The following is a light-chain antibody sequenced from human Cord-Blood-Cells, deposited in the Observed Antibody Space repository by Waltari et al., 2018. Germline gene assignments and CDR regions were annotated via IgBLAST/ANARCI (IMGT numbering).Light chain of an antibody. J-gene: IGLJ1*01. V-gene: IGLV1-47*01. Sequence: QSVLTQQHSESGTPGQRVTLSCSVSCSTIGRHFIYCHQQPPGTAPKPLIYRKKQRPSAVPNRFSGPKSGTSASLAISVLRSEDEADYYCAAWDDSLSGRVFGIGTKVTVL. CDR2: RKK. CDR1: CSTIGRHF. CDR3: AAWDDSLSGRV.